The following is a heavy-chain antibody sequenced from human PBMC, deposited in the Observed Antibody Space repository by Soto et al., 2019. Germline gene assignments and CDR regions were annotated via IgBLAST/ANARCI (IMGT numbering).Heavy chain of an antibody. CDR3: ARGWGFGFDP. CDR2: INHSGST. CDR1: GGSFSGPN. J-gene: IGHJ5*02. V-gene: IGHV4-34*01. D-gene: IGHD3-10*01. Sequence: QVQLQQWGAGLLKPSETLSLACAVYGGSFSGPNWSWIRQPPGKGLEWIGEINHSGSTNYNPSLKSRVTISIDMSKNQYSLKVTSVSAADTAVYYCARGWGFGFDPWGQGILVTVSS.